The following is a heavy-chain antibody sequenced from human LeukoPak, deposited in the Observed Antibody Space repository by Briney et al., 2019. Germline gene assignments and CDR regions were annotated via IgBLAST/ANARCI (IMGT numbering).Heavy chain of an antibody. CDR1: GRSFSGFY. D-gene: IGHD3-9*01. V-gene: IGHV4-34*01. CDR2: MNHGGST. CDR3: ARGVVLRYFDWLNRSNGFDP. Sequence: PSQTLSPTCPVYGRSFSGFYSGCIRHPPGKRHGWNGEMNHGGSTNYNPSLKTRVTISVDTSNNQYSLKLSSVTAADTAVYYCARGVVLRYFDWLNRSNGFDPWGQGTLVTVSS. J-gene: IGHJ5*02.